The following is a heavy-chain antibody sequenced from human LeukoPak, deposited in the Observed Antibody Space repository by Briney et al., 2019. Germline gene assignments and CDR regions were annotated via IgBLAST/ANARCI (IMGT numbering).Heavy chain of an antibody. CDR1: GFTFTTYA. D-gene: IGHD1-26*01. CDR2: ISYDGSDQ. Sequence: GGSLRLSCAASGFTFTTYAIHWLRQAPGKGPEWVARISYDGSDQCYADSVKGRFTISRDDPKNTVFLQMNSLKLEDTATYYCARPHSGTHGTFHIWGQGTVVTVSS. V-gene: IGHV3-30*01. J-gene: IGHJ3*02. CDR3: ARPHSGTHGTFHI.